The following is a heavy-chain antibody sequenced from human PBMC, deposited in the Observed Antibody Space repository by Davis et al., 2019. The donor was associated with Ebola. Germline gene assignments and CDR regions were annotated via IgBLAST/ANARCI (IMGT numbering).Heavy chain of an antibody. CDR2: IKQDGSEK. D-gene: IGHD3-3*01. Sequence: PGGSLRLSCAASGFTFSSYWMSWVRQAPGKGLAWVANIKQDGSEKYCVDSVKGRFTISRDNAKNSLYLQMNSLRAEDTAVYYCARDPTRTYYDFWSGSSDYYYGMDVWGQGTTVTVSS. V-gene: IGHV3-7*01. CDR1: GFTFSSYW. CDR3: ARDPTRTYYDFWSGSSDYYYGMDV. J-gene: IGHJ6*02.